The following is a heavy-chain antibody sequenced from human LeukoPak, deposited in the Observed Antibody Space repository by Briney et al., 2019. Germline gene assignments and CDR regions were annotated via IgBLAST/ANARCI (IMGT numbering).Heavy chain of an antibody. Sequence: NPGGSLRLSCAASGFTFSSYEMNWVRQAPGKGLEWVSSTSSSSSYIYYADSVKGRFTVSRDNAKNSLYLQMNSLRAEDTAVYYCARDFPRDSVDWGQGTLVTVSS. CDR3: ARDFPRDSVD. V-gene: IGHV3-21*01. J-gene: IGHJ4*02. CDR1: GFTFSSYE. CDR2: TSSSSSYI. D-gene: IGHD2-15*01.